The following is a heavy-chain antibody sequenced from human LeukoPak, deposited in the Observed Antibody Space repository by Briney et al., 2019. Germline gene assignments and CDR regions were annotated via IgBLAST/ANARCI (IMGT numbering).Heavy chain of an antibody. V-gene: IGHV4-4*07. J-gene: IGHJ4*02. CDR2: IYYSGST. CDR3: AREGRRPIMSSYYFDY. Sequence: PSETLSLTCTVSGGSISSYYWSWIRQPAGKGLEWIGSIYYSGSTYYNPSLKSRVTISVDTSKNQFSLKLSSVTAADTAVYYCAREGRRPIMSSYYFDYWGQGTPVTVSS. CDR1: GGSISSYY. D-gene: IGHD5/OR15-5a*01.